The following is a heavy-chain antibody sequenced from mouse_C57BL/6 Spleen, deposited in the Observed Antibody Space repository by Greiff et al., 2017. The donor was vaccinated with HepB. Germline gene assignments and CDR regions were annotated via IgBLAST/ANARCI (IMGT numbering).Heavy chain of an antibody. CDR2: ISNGGGST. V-gene: IGHV5-12*01. J-gene: IGHJ4*01. CDR3: TRHSLYDYDLSYAMDY. D-gene: IGHD2-4*01. CDR1: GFTFSDYY. Sequence: EVKLQESGGGLVQPGGSLKLSCAASGFTFSDYYMYWVRQTPEKRLEWVAYISNGGGSTYYPDTVKGRFTISRDNAKNTRYLQMSRLKSEDTAMYYGTRHSLYDYDLSYAMDYWGQGTSVTVSS.